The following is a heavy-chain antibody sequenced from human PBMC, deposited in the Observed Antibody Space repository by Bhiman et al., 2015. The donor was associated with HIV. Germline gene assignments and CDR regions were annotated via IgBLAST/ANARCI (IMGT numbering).Heavy chain of an antibody. D-gene: IGHD6-13*01. V-gene: IGHV3-74*01. Sequence: VQLVESGGGVVQPGGSLRLSCAASGFTFSSYWMHWVRQGPGKGLVWVSRINTDGSSTSYADSVKGRFTISRDNAKNTLFLQMKSLRAEDTAVYYCARDTWNIARAGTSFDNWGQGTLVTVSS. CDR3: ARDTWNIARAGTSFDN. CDR2: INTDGSST. J-gene: IGHJ4*02. CDR1: GFTFSSYW.